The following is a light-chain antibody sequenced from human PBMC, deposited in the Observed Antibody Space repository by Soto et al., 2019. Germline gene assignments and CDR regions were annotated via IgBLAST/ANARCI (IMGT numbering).Light chain of an antibody. CDR1: QNIGTY. J-gene: IGKJ5*01. CDR3: HQRTNWPIT. CDR2: DAS. V-gene: IGKV3-11*01. Sequence: ETVLTQSPASLSLSPGGRATLSWRASQNIGTYLAWYQQKPGQAPRLLIYDASNRATGIPARFSGSGSGTDFTLTISSLEPEDFAVYYCHQRTNWPITFGQGTRLEIK.